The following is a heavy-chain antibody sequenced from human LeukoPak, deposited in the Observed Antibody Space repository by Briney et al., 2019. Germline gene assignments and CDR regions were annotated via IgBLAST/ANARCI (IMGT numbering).Heavy chain of an antibody. D-gene: IGHD2-21*02. V-gene: IGHV1-69*01. J-gene: IGHJ3*02. CDR1: GGTFSSYA. CDR3: AREASVTDTLDAFDI. Sequence: SVKVSCKASGGTFSSYAISWVRQAPGQGLEWMGGIIPIFGTANYAQKFQGRVTITADESTSTAYMELSSLRSEDTAVYYCAREASVTDTLDAFDIWGQGTMVTVSS. CDR2: IIPIFGTA.